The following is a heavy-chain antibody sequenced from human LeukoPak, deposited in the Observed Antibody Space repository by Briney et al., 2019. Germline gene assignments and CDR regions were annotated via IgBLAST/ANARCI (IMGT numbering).Heavy chain of an antibody. CDR1: GFTFSSYA. CDR3: ARDRGQWLVQGIDY. D-gene: IGHD6-19*01. J-gene: IGHJ4*02. Sequence: GGSLRLSCAASGFTFSSYAMHWVRQAPGKGLEWVAVISYDGSNKYYADSVKGRFTISRDNSKNTLYPQMNSLRAEDTAVYYCARDRGQWLVQGIDYWGQGTLVTVSS. V-gene: IGHV3-30*04. CDR2: ISYDGSNK.